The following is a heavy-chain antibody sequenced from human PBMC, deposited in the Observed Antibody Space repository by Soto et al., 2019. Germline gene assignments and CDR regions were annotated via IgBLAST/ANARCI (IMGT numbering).Heavy chain of an antibody. CDR3: ARESEDLTSNFDY. V-gene: IGHV3-21*06. CDR2: ISSTTNYI. J-gene: IGHJ4*02. Sequence: GSLRLSCAASGFTFTRYSLNWVHQVPGKGLEWVSSISSTTNYIYYGDSMKGRFTISRDNAKNSLYLEMNSLRAEDTAVYYCARESEDLTSNFDYWGQGTLVTAPQ. CDR1: GFTFTRYS.